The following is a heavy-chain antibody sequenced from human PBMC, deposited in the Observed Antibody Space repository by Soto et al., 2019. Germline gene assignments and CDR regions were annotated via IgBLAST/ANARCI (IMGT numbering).Heavy chain of an antibody. D-gene: IGHD3-10*01. V-gene: IGHV3-30-3*01. Sequence: LRLSCAASGFTFISYAMHWVRQAPGKGLEWVAVISYDGSNKYYADSVKGRFTISRDNSKNTLYLQMNSLRAEDTAVYYCARDLGLLWFGELFYWGQGTLVTVSS. CDR3: ARDLGLLWFGELFY. CDR2: ISYDGSNK. CDR1: GFTFISYA. J-gene: IGHJ4*02.